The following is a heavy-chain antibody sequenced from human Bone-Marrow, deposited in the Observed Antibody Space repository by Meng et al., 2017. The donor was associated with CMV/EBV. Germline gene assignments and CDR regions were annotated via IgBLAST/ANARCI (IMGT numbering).Heavy chain of an antibody. CDR3: ARGYFYWPYCSSTSCYRGWFNP. Sequence: SETLSLTCTVSGGSISSYYWSWIRQPPGKGLEWIGNMYYSGSTFYSPPLKSRVTISVDTSKNQFSLKLSSVTAADTAVYYCARGYFYWPYCSSTSCYRGWFNPWGQGTLVTVSS. J-gene: IGHJ5*02. CDR2: MYYSGST. CDR1: GGSISSYY. V-gene: IGHV4-59*01. D-gene: IGHD2-2*01.